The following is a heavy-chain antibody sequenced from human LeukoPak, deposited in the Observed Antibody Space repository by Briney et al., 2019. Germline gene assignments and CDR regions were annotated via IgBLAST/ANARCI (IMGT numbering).Heavy chain of an antibody. Sequence: PSETLSLTCTVSGGSISSGSYYWSWIRQPAGKGLEWIGRIYTSGSTNYNPSLKSRVTISVDTSKNQFSLKLSSVTAADTAVYYRASVRVEMATSYYYYYYMDVWGKGTTVTVSS. CDR1: GGSISSGSYY. CDR3: ASVRVEMATSYYYYYYMDV. CDR2: IYTSGST. V-gene: IGHV4-61*02. D-gene: IGHD5-24*01. J-gene: IGHJ6*03.